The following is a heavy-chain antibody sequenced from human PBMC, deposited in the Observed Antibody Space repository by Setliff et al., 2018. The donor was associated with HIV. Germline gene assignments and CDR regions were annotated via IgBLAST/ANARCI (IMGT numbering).Heavy chain of an antibody. V-gene: IGHV1-18*01. CDR2: ISAYNGST. CDR1: GYTFTSYG. J-gene: IGHJ3*02. CDR3: ARDRSIIMTFGGGNDAFDI. Sequence: ASVKVSCKASGYTFTSYGISWVRQAPGQGLEWMGWISAYNGSTNYAQKFQGRVTMTTDTSTTTAYMELRSLRSDDTAVYYCARDRSIIMTFGGGNDAFDIWGQGTMVTVSS. D-gene: IGHD3-16*01.